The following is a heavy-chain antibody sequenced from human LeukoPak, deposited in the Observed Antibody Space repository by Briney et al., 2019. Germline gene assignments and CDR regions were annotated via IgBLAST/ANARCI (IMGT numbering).Heavy chain of an antibody. J-gene: IGHJ4*02. V-gene: IGHV3-15*01. CDR2: IKSKTDGGTT. Sequence: GPLSLSCAASGFAFSNAWMSWVRQAPGKGLEWVGRIKSKTDGGTTDYAAPVRGRFTISRDDTKNTLYLQMNSLKTEDTAVYYCTTGGYGGQFDYWGQGTLVTVSS. CDR3: TTGGYGGQFDY. CDR1: GFAFSNAW. D-gene: IGHD5-12*01.